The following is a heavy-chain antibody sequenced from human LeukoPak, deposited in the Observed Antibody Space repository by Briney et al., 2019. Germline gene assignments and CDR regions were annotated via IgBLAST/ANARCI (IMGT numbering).Heavy chain of an antibody. V-gene: IGHV3-21*04. Sequence: GGSLRLSCAASGFTFSSYSMNWVRQAPGKGLEWVSSISSSSSYIYYADSVKGRFTLSRDNAKNSLYLQMNSLRAEDTALYYCAKDYYGSGSYYDYWGQGTLVTVSS. CDR2: ISSSSSYI. CDR3: AKDYYGSGSYYDY. CDR1: GFTFSSYS. D-gene: IGHD3-10*01. J-gene: IGHJ4*02.